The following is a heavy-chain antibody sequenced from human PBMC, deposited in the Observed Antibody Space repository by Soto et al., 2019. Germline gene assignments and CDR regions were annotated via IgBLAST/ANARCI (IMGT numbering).Heavy chain of an antibody. CDR3: ARLHDRGSGFDC. Sequence: EVQVVESGGGLVQPGGSLRLSCAASGFTFSSYWMHWIRQDPGKGLVWVSRLNSDGSSTNYADSVKGRFTVSRDNAKNTLYLQMNSLRGEGTAVYYCARLHDRGSGFDCWGQGTLVTVSA. CDR2: LNSDGSST. J-gene: IGHJ4*02. CDR1: GFTFSSYW. V-gene: IGHV3-74*01. D-gene: IGHD3-10*02.